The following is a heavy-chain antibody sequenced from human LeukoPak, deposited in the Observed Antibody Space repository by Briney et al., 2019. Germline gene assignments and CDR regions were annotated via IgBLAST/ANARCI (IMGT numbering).Heavy chain of an antibody. Sequence: GGSLRLSCAASGFTFSSYEMNWVRQPPGKGLEWASYISSSGSTIYYADSVKGRFTISRDNAKNSLYLQMNSLRAEDTAVYYCAELGITMIGGVWGKGTTVTISS. CDR2: ISSSGSTI. V-gene: IGHV3-48*03. D-gene: IGHD3-10*02. CDR3: AELGITMIGGV. J-gene: IGHJ6*04. CDR1: GFTFSSYE.